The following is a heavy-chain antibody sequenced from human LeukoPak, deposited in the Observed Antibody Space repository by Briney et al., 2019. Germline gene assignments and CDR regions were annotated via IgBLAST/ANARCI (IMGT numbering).Heavy chain of an antibody. D-gene: IGHD5-18*01. CDR2: IIPIFGTA. J-gene: IGHJ6*03. Sequence: ASVKVSCKASGGTFSSYAISWVRQAPAQGLEWMGRIIPIFGTANYAQKFQGRVPLTTDESTSTAYLELSRLSSEDQALYYCASGDGPAKTGIQQVGYYYMDIWGKGTTVTVSS. V-gene: IGHV1-69*05. CDR1: GGTFSSYA. CDR3: ASGDGPAKTGIQQVGYYYMDI.